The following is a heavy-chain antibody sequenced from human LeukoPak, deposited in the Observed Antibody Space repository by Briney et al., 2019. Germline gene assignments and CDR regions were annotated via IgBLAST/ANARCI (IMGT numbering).Heavy chain of an antibody. CDR1: GFTFSSYA. Sequence: PGGSLRLSCAASGFTFSSYAMSWVRQAPGKGLEWVSAISSSGSTTFYANSVKGWFTISRDDSKKTLFLHMNGRRVEDTAVYYCAKFAAYYVRERLDYWGQGTLVTVSS. J-gene: IGHJ4*02. CDR3: AKFAAYYVRERLDY. V-gene: IGHV3-23*01. CDR2: ISSSGSTT. D-gene: IGHD3-10*02.